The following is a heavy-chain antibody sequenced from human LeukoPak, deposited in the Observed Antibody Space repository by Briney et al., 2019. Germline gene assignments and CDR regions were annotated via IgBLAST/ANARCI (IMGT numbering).Heavy chain of an antibody. D-gene: IGHD3-22*01. CDR3: ARDQYYYDSSGYLHEDAFDI. J-gene: IGHJ3*02. CDR1: GFTFSSYA. Sequence: GGSLRLSCAASGFTFSSYAMSWVRQAPGKGLEWVSAISGSGGSTYYADSVKGRFTISRDNSKNTLYLQMNSLRAEDTAVYYCARDQYYYDSSGYLHEDAFDIWGQGTMVTVSS. V-gene: IGHV3-23*01. CDR2: ISGSGGST.